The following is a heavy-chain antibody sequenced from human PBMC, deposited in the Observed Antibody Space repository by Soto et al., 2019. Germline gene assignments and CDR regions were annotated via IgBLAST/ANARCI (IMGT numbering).Heavy chain of an antibody. CDR3: ARGAPMTQITSFES. CDR1: GGSIISMDYY. D-gene: IGHD1-20*01. Sequence: LSLTCTVSGGSIISMDYYWSWIRQPPGKGLEWIGYIYYSGSTYYNPSLKSRIIISVDTSKNQFSLKMISVTAADTAVYYCARGAPMTQITSFESWGQGSLVTVSS. V-gene: IGHV4-30-4*01. CDR2: IYYSGST. J-gene: IGHJ4*02.